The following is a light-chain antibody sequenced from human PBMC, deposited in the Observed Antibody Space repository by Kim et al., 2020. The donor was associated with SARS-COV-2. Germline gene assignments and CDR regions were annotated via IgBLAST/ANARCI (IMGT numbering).Light chain of an antibody. J-gene: IGLJ2*01. Sequence: QSITISCTGTSSDVGGYNYVSWYQQHPGKAPTLMIYDVSNRPSGVSNRFSGSKSGNTASLTISGLQAEDEADYYCSSYTNNSTLVFFGGGTQLTVL. CDR2: DVS. V-gene: IGLV2-14*03. CDR1: SSDVGGYNY. CDR3: SSYTNNSTLVF.